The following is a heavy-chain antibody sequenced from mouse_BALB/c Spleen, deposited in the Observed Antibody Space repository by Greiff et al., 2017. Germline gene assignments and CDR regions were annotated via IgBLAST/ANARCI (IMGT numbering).Heavy chain of an antibody. D-gene: IGHD5-1-1*01. V-gene: IGHV5-6*02. CDR1: GFTFSSYG. CDR2: ISSGGSYT. Sequence: EVKLVESGGDLVKPGGSLKLSCAASGFTFSSYGMSWVRQTPDKRLEWVATISSGGSYTYYPDSVKGRFTISRDNAKNTLYLQMSSLKSEDTAMYYCARQHTPYYFDYWGQGTTRTVSS. CDR3: ARQHTPYYFDY. J-gene: IGHJ2*01.